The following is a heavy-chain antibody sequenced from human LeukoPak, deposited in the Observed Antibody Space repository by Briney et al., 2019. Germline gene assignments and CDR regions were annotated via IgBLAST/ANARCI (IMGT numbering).Heavy chain of an antibody. CDR2: IKQDGSEK. CDR3: AKSPCDYVWGSYRYAYYFDY. D-gene: IGHD3-16*02. CDR1: GFTFSSYW. J-gene: IGHJ4*02. Sequence: PGGSLRLSCAASGFTFSSYWMSWVRQAPGKGLEWVANIKQDGSEKYYADSVKGRFTISRDNSKNTLYLQMNSLRAEDTAVYYCAKSPCDYVWGSYRYAYYFDYWGQGTLVTVSS. V-gene: IGHV3-7*01.